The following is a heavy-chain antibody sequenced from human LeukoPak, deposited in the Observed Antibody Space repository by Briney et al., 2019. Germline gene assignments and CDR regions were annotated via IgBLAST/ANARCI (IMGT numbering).Heavy chain of an antibody. Sequence: GRSLRLSCAASGFSFSSYAMTWVRQAPGKGLEWVSGISGSGGNTYYADSVKGRFTIFRDNSKNTLYLQMNSLRAEDTAVYYCAKAGVHDDFWSGYPDYWGQGTLVTVSS. V-gene: IGHV3-23*01. CDR1: GFSFSSYA. J-gene: IGHJ4*02. CDR3: AKAGVHDDFWSGYPDY. D-gene: IGHD3-3*01. CDR2: ISGSGGNT.